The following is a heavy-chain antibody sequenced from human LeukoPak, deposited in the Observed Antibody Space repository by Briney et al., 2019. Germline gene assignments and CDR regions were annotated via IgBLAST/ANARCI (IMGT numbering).Heavy chain of an antibody. J-gene: IGHJ4*02. CDR2: IKQDGSEK. V-gene: IGHV3-7*01. CDR3: ARLYYDFWSGPYYFDY. CDR1: GFTFSSYW. Sequence: GGSLRLSCAASGFTFSSYWMGWVRQAPGKGLEWVANIKQDGSEKYYVDSVKGRFTISRDNAKNSLYLQMNSLRAEDTAEYYCARLYYDFWSGPYYFDYWGQGTLVTVSS. D-gene: IGHD3-3*01.